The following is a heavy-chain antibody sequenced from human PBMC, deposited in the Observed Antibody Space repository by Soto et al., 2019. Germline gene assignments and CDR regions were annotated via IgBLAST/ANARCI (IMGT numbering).Heavy chain of an antibody. CDR1: GFTFDDYA. V-gene: IGHV3-9*01. Sequence: GGSLRLSCAASGFTFDDYAMHWVRQAPGKGLEWVSGISWNSGSIGYADSVKGRFTISRDNAKNSLYLQMNSLRAEDTALYYCAKGPDYYYYMDVWGKGTTVTVSS. CDR3: AKGPDYYYYMDV. J-gene: IGHJ6*03. CDR2: ISWNSGSI.